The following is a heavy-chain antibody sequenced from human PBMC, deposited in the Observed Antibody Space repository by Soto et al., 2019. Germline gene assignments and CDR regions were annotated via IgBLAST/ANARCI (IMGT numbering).Heavy chain of an antibody. V-gene: IGHV4-34*01. CDR2: INHSGST. Sequence: SETLSLTCAVYGGSFSGYYWSWIRQPPGKGLEWIGEINHSGSTNYNPSLRSRVTISVDTSKNQFSLKLSSVTAADTAVYYCARVVDGCSSTSCYRPVMDVWGQGTTVTVSS. J-gene: IGHJ6*02. CDR3: ARVVDGCSSTSCYRPVMDV. CDR1: GGSFSGYY. D-gene: IGHD2-2*01.